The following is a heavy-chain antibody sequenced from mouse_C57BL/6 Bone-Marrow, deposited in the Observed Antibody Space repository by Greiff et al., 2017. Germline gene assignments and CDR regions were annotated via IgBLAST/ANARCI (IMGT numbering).Heavy chain of an antibody. V-gene: IGHV5-17*01. CDR1: GFTFSDYG. D-gene: IGHD2-1*01. CDR3: ARIYYGNYGYYAMDY. J-gene: IGHJ4*01. Sequence: EVQLVESGGGLVKPGGSLKLSCAASGFTFSDYGMHWVRQAPEKGLEWVAYISSGSSTIYYADTVKGRFTISRDNAKNTLFLQMTSLRSEDTAMYYCARIYYGNYGYYAMDYWGQGTSVTVSS. CDR2: ISSGSSTI.